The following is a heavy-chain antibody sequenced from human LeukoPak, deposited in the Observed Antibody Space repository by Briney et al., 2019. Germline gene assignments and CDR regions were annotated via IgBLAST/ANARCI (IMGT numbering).Heavy chain of an antibody. Sequence: PSETLSLTCAVYGGSFSGYYWSWIRQPPGKGLEWIGEINHSGSTNYNPSLKSRVTISVDTSKNQFSLKLSSVTAADTAVYYCASYFMDAFDYWGQGTLVTVSS. CDR2: INHSGST. D-gene: IGHD3-9*01. CDR3: ASYFMDAFDY. V-gene: IGHV4-34*01. J-gene: IGHJ4*02. CDR1: GGSFSGYY.